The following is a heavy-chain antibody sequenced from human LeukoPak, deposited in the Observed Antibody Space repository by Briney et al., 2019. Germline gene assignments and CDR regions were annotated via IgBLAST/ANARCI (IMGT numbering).Heavy chain of an antibody. Sequence: SETLSLTCTVSGGSISSYYWSWIRQPLGKGLEWIGYIYTSGSTNYNPSLKSRVTISVDTSKNQFSLKLSSVTAADTAVYYCARSYYDFWSGYYTQRLPDAFDIWGQGTMVTVSS. J-gene: IGHJ3*02. CDR2: IYTSGST. CDR1: GGSISSYY. V-gene: IGHV4-4*09. D-gene: IGHD3-3*01. CDR3: ARSYYDFWSGYYTQRLPDAFDI.